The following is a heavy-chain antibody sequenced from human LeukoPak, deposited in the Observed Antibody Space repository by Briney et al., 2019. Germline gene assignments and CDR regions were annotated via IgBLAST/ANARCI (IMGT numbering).Heavy chain of an antibody. CDR1: GGSISSYY. J-gene: IGHJ4*02. CDR3: ARAPPTQYSSSWYMGQSHFDY. D-gene: IGHD6-13*01. Sequence: SETLSLTCTVSGGSISSYYWSWIRQPPGKGLEWIGYIYYSGSTNYNPSLKSRVTISVDTSKNQFSLKLSSVTAADTAVYYCARAPPTQYSSSWYMGQSHFDYWGQGTLVTVSS. CDR2: IYYSGST. V-gene: IGHV4-59*01.